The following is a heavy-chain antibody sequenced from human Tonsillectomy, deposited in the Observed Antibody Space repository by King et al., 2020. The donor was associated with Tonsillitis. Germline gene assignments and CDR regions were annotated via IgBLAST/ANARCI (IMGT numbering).Heavy chain of an antibody. J-gene: IGHJ4*02. D-gene: IGHD1-26*01. CDR2: IRRKANTYAT. V-gene: IGHV3-73*02. CDR3: TSSNSGRFDY. CDR1: GFTFSGSA. Sequence: VQLVESGGGLVQPGGSLKLSCAASGFTFSGSAMHWVRQVSGKGLEWVGRIRRKANTYATAYAASVKGRFSISRDDSKNTAYLQMNSLKTEDTAVYYCTSSNSGRFDYWGQGTLVTVSS.